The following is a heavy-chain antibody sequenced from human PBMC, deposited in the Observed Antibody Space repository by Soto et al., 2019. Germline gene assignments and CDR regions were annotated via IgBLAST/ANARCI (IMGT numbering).Heavy chain of an antibody. D-gene: IGHD6-13*01. V-gene: IGHV4-30-4*01. CDR2: IYYSGST. CDR3: ARAGGIAAAGTSY. J-gene: IGHJ4*02. CDR1: GGSISSGDYY. Sequence: PSETLSLTCTVSGGSISSGDYYWSWIRQPPGKGLEWIGYIYYSGSTYYNPSLKSRVTISVDTSKNQFSLKLSSVTAADTAVYYCARAGGIAAAGTSYWRQGTLVTVSS.